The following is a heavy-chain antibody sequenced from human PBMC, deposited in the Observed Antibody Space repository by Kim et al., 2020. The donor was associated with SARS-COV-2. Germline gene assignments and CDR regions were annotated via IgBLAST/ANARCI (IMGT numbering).Heavy chain of an antibody. J-gene: IGHJ2*01. CDR3: ARAVGEYIGGYSGYDLGFNWYFDL. D-gene: IGHD5-12*01. V-gene: IGHV3-13*01. CDR1: GFTFSSYD. Sequence: GGSLRLSCAASGFTFSSYDMHWVRQATGKGLEWVSAIGTAGDTYYPGSVKGRFTISRENAKNSLYLQMNSLRAGDTAVYYCARAVGEYIGGYSGYDLGFNWYFDLWGRGTLVTVSS. CDR2: IGTAGDT.